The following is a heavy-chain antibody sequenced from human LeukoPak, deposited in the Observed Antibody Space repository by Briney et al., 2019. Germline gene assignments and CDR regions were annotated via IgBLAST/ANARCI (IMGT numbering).Heavy chain of an antibody. CDR1: GFTFSSYG. J-gene: IGHJ3*02. V-gene: IGHV3-30*03. D-gene: IGHD1-1*01. CDR3: ARDRPPFSWNDVEGFDI. CDR2: ISYDGSNK. Sequence: GRSLRLSCAASGFTFSSYGMHWVRQAPGKGLEWVAVISYDGSNKYYADSVKGRFTISRDNSKNTLYLQMNSLRAEDTAVFYCARDRPPFSWNDVEGFDIWGQGTMVTVSS.